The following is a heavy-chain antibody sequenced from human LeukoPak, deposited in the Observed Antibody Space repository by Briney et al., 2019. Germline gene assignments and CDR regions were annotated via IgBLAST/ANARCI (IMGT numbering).Heavy chain of an antibody. CDR2: ISAYNGNT. J-gene: IGHJ4*02. V-gene: IGHV1-18*01. Sequence: ASVKVSCKASGYTFTSYGISWVRQAPGQGLEWMGWISAYNGNTNYAQKLQGRVTVTTDTSTSTAYMELRSLRSEDTAVYYWARDSDSSGYLGYFDYWGQGTLVTVSS. D-gene: IGHD3-22*01. CDR3: ARDSDSSGYLGYFDY. CDR1: GYTFTSYG.